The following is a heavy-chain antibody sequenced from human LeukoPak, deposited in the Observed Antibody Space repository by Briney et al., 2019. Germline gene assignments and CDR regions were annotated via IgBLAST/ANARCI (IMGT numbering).Heavy chain of an antibody. CDR1: GYTFTSHG. CDR2: ISAYNGNT. CDR3: ARVAEEHYDSSGYYFDY. J-gene: IGHJ4*02. V-gene: IGHV1-18*01. Sequence: GASVKVSCKASGYTFTSHGISWVRQAPGQGLEWMGWISAYNGNTNYAQKLQGRVTMTTDTSASTAYMELRSLRSDDTAVYYCARVAEEHYDSSGYYFDYWGQGTLVTVSS. D-gene: IGHD3-22*01.